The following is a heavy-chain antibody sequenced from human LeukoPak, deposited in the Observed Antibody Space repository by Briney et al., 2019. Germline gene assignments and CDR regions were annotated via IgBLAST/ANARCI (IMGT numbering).Heavy chain of an antibody. J-gene: IGHJ3*02. V-gene: IGHV1-69*05. CDR1: GGTFSSYA. D-gene: IGHD5-24*01. CDR3: ARVRRDGYNFRLDAFDI. Sequence: ASVKVSCKASGGTFSSYAISWVRQAPGQGLEWMGGIIPIFGTANYAQKFQGRVTITTDESTSTAYMGLSSLRSEDTAVYYCARVRRDGYNFRLDAFDIWGQGTMVTVSS. CDR2: IIPIFGTA.